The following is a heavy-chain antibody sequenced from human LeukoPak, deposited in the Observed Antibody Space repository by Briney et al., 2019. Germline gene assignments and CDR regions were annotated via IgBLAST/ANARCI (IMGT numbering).Heavy chain of an antibody. CDR2: IRQDGSET. J-gene: IGHJ6*02. D-gene: IGHD3-3*01. Sequence: GGSLRLSCAASRFTFSSYWMSWVRRAPGKGLEWVANIRQDGSETYFVDSVKGRFTISRDNANNSLYLQMNSLRAEDTAVYFCARGGFWSGYYNYYGMDVWGQGTTVTVSS. CDR3: ARGGFWSGYYNYYGMDV. V-gene: IGHV3-7*02. CDR1: RFTFSSYW.